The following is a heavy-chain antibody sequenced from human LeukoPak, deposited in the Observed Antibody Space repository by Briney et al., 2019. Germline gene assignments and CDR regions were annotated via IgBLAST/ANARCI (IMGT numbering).Heavy chain of an antibody. D-gene: IGHD1-20*01. CDR1: GFTSSDYY. Sequence: RGSLRLSCAASGFTSSDYYMSWIRQAPGKGLEWVSYISSSGNIIYYADSVKGRFTISRDNAKNSLYPQMNSLRAEDTAVYYCARRRYNWNAIDYWGQGTLVTVSS. CDR3: ARRRYNWNAIDY. V-gene: IGHV3-11*01. J-gene: IGHJ4*02. CDR2: ISSSGNII.